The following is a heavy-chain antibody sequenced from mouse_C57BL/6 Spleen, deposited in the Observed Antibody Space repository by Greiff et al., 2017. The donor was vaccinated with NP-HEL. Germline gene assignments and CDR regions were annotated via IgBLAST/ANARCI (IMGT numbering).Heavy chain of an antibody. CDR2: ISSGVDYI. CDR1: GFTFSSYA. Sequence: EVNLVESGEGLVKPGGSLKLSCAASGFTFSSYAMSWVRQTPEKRLEWVAYISSGVDYIYYADTVKGRFTIPRDNDRNTLYLHMSSLKSEATAMYYCTREIYGRTYFDVWGTGTTVTVSS. J-gene: IGHJ1*03. V-gene: IGHV5-9-1*02. D-gene: IGHD2-1*01. CDR3: TREIYGRTYFDV.